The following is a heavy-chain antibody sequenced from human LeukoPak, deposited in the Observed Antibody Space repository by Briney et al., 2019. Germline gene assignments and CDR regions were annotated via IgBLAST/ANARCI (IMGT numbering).Heavy chain of an antibody. CDR2: IFYTGST. CDR1: GGSISSYY. CDR3: ARMPPFGYGDYGWFDP. Sequence: SETLSLTCTVSGGSISSYYWSWIRQPPGKGLEWIGYIFYTGSTNYNPSLKSRVTISVDTSKNQFSLNLYSVTAADTAVYYCARMPPFGYGDYGWFDPWGQGTLVTVSS. J-gene: IGHJ5*02. V-gene: IGHV4-59*08. D-gene: IGHD4-17*01.